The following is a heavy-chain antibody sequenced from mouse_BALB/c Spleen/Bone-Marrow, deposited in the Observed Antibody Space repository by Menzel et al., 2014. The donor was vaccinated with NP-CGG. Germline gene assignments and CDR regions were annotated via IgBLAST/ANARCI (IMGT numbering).Heavy chain of an antibody. D-gene: IGHD2-1*01. CDR2: INPSSGYT. CDR3: ARVYGNYDAMDY. V-gene: IGHV1-4*01. Sequence: VKLMESGAELARPGASVKMSCRASGYTFTTYTMHWVKQRPGQGLEWIGYINPSSGYTYYNQKFKDKATSTADKSSSAAYLQLSSLTSEDSAVYYCARVYGNYDAMDYWGQGTSVTVSS. CDR1: GYTFTTYT. J-gene: IGHJ4*01.